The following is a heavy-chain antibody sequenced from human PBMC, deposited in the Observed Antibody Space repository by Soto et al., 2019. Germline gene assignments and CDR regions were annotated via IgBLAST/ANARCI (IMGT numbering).Heavy chain of an antibody. V-gene: IGHV4-59*12. J-gene: IGHJ6*02. D-gene: IGHD2-2*01. CDR3: ARALGYCISTSCGGMDV. CDR1: GGSISSYY. Sequence: TSETLSLTCTVSGGSISSYYWSWIRQPPGKGLEWIGYIYYSGSTYYNPSLKSRVTISVDRSKNQFSLKLSSVTAADTAVYYCARALGYCISTSCGGMDVWGQGTTVTVSS. CDR2: IYYSGST.